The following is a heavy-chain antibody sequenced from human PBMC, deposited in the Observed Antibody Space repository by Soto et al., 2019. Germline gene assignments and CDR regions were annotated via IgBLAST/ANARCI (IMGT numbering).Heavy chain of an antibody. CDR2: INWNSGSI. D-gene: IGHD1-1*01. CDR1: GFTFDDYA. CDR3: ARWGNWKVADY. J-gene: IGHJ4*02. V-gene: IGHV3-9*01. Sequence: PGGSLRLSCAASGFTFDDYAMHWVRQAPGEGLEWVSGINWNSGSIGYADSVKGRFTISRDNAKNTLYLQMNSLTVEDTAVYYCARWGNWKVADYWGQGTLVTVSS.